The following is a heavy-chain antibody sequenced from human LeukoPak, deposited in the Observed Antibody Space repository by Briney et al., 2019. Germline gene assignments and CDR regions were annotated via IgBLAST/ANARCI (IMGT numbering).Heavy chain of an antibody. Sequence: SETLSLTCTVSGGSISSYYWSWIGQPPGKGLEWIGYIYYSGSTNYNPSLKSRVTISVDTSKNQFSLKLSSVTAADTAVYYCARSLKYSSSWYRIDYWGQGTLVTVSS. CDR2: IYYSGST. D-gene: IGHD6-13*01. V-gene: IGHV4-59*08. J-gene: IGHJ4*02. CDR1: GGSISSYY. CDR3: ARSLKYSSSWYRIDY.